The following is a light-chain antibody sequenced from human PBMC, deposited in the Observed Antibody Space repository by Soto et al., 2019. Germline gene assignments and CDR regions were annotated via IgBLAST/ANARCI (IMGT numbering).Light chain of an antibody. CDR3: QVWDSSTAV. Sequence: SSELTQPLSVSVALGQTARITCGGKNIGSNNVHWYQKMPGQAPVLVIYRDANRPSEIPERFSGSNSGNTATLTISRAQVGDEADYYCQVWDSSTAVFGGGTKVTVL. CDR1: NIGSNN. CDR2: RDA. V-gene: IGLV3-9*01. J-gene: IGLJ3*02.